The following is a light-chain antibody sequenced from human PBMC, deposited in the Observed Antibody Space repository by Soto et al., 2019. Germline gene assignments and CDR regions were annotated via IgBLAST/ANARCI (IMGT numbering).Light chain of an antibody. V-gene: IGKV3-20*01. CDR1: QSVSSN. Sequence: EIVLTQSTATLSVSPGERATLSCRASQSVSSNLVWYQQKPGQAPRLLIYGASSRATGIPDRFSGSGSGTDFTLTISRLEPEDFAVYYCQQYGSSPPLTFGGGTKVDNK. CDR3: QQYGSSPPLT. CDR2: GAS. J-gene: IGKJ4*01.